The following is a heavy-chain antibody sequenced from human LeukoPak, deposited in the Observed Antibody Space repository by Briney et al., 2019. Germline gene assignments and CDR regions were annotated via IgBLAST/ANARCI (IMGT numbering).Heavy chain of an antibody. Sequence: ASVKISCKVSGYTFTDYYMHWVQQAPGKGLEWMGLVDPEDGETIYAEKFQGRVTITADTSTDTAYMELSSLRSEDTAVYYCATSNYYGSGSPYYYMDVWGKGTTVTVSS. V-gene: IGHV1-69-2*01. CDR2: VDPEDGET. D-gene: IGHD3-10*01. CDR3: ATSNYYGSGSPYYYMDV. J-gene: IGHJ6*03. CDR1: GYTFTDYY.